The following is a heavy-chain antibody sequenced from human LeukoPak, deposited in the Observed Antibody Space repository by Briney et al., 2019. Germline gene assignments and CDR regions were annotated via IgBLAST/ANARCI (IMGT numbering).Heavy chain of an antibody. CDR3: ARDSNYGDYYYYYYGMDV. J-gene: IGHJ6*02. D-gene: IGHD4-17*01. CDR2: ISGSGGST. Sequence: GGSLRLSCAASGFTFSSYAMSWVRQAPGKGLEWVSAISGSGGSTYYADSVKGRFTISRDNAKNSLYLQMNSLRAEDTAVYYCARDSNYGDYYYYYYGMDVWGQGTTVTVSS. CDR1: GFTFSSYA. V-gene: IGHV3-23*01.